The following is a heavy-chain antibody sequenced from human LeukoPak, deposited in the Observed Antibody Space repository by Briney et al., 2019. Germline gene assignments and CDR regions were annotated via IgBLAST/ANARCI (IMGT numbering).Heavy chain of an antibody. CDR3: ARDAGTADYYYYMDV. CDR2: IYASGGT. Sequence: SETLSLTCTVSGGSISSYYWSWIRQPAGKGLEWIGRIYASGGTNYNPSLKSRVTISVDRSKNQFSLKLSSVTAADTAVYYCARDAGTADYYYYMDVWGKGTTVTVSS. J-gene: IGHJ6*03. V-gene: IGHV4-4*07. D-gene: IGHD1/OR15-1a*01. CDR1: GGSISSYY.